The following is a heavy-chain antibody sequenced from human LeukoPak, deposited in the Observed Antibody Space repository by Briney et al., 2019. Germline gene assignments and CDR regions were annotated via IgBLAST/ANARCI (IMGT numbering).Heavy chain of an antibody. J-gene: IGHJ6*02. V-gene: IGHV3-53*04. CDR2: IYSGGST. D-gene: IGHD2-2*01. Sequence: PSGGSLRLSCAASGFTVSSNYMSWVRQAPGKGLEWVSVIYSGGSTYYADSVKGRFTISRHNSKNTPYLQMNSLRAEDTAVYYCARHLTNCSSTSCYAGSKLYYYYYGMDVWGQGTTVTVSS. CDR1: GFTVSSNY. CDR3: ARHLTNCSSTSCYAGSKLYYYYYGMDV.